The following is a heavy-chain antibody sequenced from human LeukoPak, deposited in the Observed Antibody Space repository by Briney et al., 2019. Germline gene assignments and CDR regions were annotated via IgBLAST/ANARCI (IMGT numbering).Heavy chain of an antibody. D-gene: IGHD3-3*01. Sequence: ASVKVSCKASGYTFTGYYMHWVRQAPGQGHEWMGWINPNSGGTNYAQKFQGRVTMTRDTSISTAYMELSRLRSDDTAVYYCASGGRFLECLLFTYFDYWGQGTLVTVSS. CDR1: GYTFTGYY. CDR3: ASGGRFLECLLFTYFDY. V-gene: IGHV1-2*02. CDR2: INPNSGGT. J-gene: IGHJ4*02.